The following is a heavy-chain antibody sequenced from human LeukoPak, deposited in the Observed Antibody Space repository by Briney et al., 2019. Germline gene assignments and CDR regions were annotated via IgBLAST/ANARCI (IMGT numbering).Heavy chain of an antibody. D-gene: IGHD1-26*01. J-gene: IGHJ5*02. V-gene: IGHV4-31*03. CDR3: ARGIVTGGIVAVTYNWFDP. Sequence: PSETLSLTCTVSGGSISSGGYYWSWIRQHPGKGLEWIGYIYYSGSTYYNPSLKSRVTISVDTSKNQFSLKLSSVTAADTAVYYCARGIVTGGIVAVTYNWFDPWGQGTLVTVSS. CDR1: GGSISSGGYY. CDR2: IYYSGST.